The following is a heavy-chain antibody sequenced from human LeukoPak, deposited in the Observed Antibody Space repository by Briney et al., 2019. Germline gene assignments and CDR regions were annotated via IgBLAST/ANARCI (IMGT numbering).Heavy chain of an antibody. D-gene: IGHD3-22*01. CDR3: ARGMIVVPNGAFDI. CDR2: IYYSGST. J-gene: IGHJ3*02. V-gene: IGHV4-59*12. CDR1: GGSISSYY. Sequence: PFETLSLTCTVSGGSISSYYWSWIRQPPGKGLEWIGYIYYSGSTNYNPSLKSRVTISVDTSKNQFSLKLSSVTAADTAVYYCARGMIVVPNGAFDIWGQGTMVTVSS.